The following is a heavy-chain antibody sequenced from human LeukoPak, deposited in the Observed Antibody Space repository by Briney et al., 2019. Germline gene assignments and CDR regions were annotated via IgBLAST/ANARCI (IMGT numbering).Heavy chain of an antibody. D-gene: IGHD2-2*02. CDR2: INHSGST. CDR3: ARVDCSSTSCYTAYNWFDP. J-gene: IGHJ5*02. V-gene: IGHV4-34*01. Sequence: SETLSLTCAVYGGSFSGYYWSWLRQPPGKGLEWIGEINHSGSTNYNPSLKSRVTISVDTSKNQFSLKLSSVTAADTAVYYCARVDCSSTSCYTAYNWFDPWGQGTLVTVSS. CDR1: GGSFSGYY.